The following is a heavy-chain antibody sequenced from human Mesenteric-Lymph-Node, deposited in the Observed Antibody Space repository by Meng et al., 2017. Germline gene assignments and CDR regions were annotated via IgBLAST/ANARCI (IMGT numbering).Heavy chain of an antibody. Sequence: GGSLRLSCAASGFTFSSYWMHWVRQAPGKGLVWVSRINSDGSSTSYADSVKGRFTISRDNAKNTLYLQMNSLKTEDTAVYYCTTAMVPYNVYGMDVWGQGTTVTVSS. D-gene: IGHD3-10*01. CDR1: GFTFSSYW. CDR3: TTAMVPYNVYGMDV. CDR2: INSDGSST. J-gene: IGHJ6*02. V-gene: IGHV3-74*01.